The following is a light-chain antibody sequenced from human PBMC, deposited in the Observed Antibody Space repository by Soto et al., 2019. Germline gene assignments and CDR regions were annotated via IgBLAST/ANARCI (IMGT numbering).Light chain of an antibody. CDR3: SSSTSSSTHDVV. J-gene: IGLJ2*01. V-gene: IGLV2-14*01. CDR2: DVS. Sequence: QSALTQPASVSGSPGQSITISCTGTSSDVGGYNYVSWYQQHPGKAPTLMIYDVSNRPSGVSTRCSGSKSGNTASLTISGLQAEDEADYYCSSSTSSSTHDVVFGGGTKLTVL. CDR1: SSDVGGYNY.